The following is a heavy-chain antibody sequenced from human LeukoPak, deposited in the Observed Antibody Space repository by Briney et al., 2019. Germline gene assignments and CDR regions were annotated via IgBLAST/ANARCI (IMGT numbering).Heavy chain of an antibody. Sequence: SETLSLTCTVSGGSISSYYWSWIRKPPGKGLEGIGYIYYSWSTNYNPSLKSRVTISVDTSKNQFPLKLSSVTAADTAVYYCARGAVVNTLNYYYGMDVWGQGTTVTVSS. CDR2: IYYSWST. D-gene: IGHD4-23*01. J-gene: IGHJ6*02. V-gene: IGHV4-59*01. CDR3: ARGAVVNTLNYYYGMDV. CDR1: GGSISSYY.